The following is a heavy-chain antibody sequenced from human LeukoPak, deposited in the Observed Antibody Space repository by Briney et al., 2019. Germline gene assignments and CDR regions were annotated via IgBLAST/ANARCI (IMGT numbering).Heavy chain of an antibody. CDR1: GFTFSSYA. Sequence: GGSLRLSCAASGFTFSSYAMHWVRQAPGKGLEWVAVISYGGSNKYYADSVKGRFTISRDNSKNTLYLQMNSLRAEDTAVYYCATGYSSGQGAFDYWGQGTLVTVSS. CDR3: ATGYSSGQGAFDY. V-gene: IGHV3-30*04. J-gene: IGHJ4*02. D-gene: IGHD6-19*01. CDR2: ISYGGSNK.